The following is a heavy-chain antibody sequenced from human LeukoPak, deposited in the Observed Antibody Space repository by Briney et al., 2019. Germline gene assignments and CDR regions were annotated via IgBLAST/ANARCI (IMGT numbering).Heavy chain of an antibody. CDR3: AKEFAVAGTACFDY. CDR1: RFTFSNFN. CDR2: ISGSGGST. Sequence: GGSLRLSCAASRFTFSNFNMSWVRQAPGKGLEWVSAISGSGGSTYYADSVKGRFTISRDNSKNTLYLQMNSLRAEDTAVYYCAKEFAVAGTACFDYWGQGTLVTVSS. J-gene: IGHJ4*02. D-gene: IGHD6-19*01. V-gene: IGHV3-23*01.